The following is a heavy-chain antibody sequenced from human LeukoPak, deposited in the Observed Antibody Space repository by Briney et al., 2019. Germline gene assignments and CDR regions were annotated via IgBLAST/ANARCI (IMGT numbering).Heavy chain of an antibody. D-gene: IGHD2-2*01. V-gene: IGHV1-18*01. J-gene: IGHJ4*02. Sequence: ASVKVSCKASGYTFTSYGISWVRQAPGQGLEWMGWISAYNGNTNYAQKLQGGVTMTTDTSTSTAYMELRSLRSDDTAVYYCATSLGYCSSTSCYFDYWGQGTLVTVSS. CDR2: ISAYNGNT. CDR1: GYTFTSYG. CDR3: ATSLGYCSSTSCYFDY.